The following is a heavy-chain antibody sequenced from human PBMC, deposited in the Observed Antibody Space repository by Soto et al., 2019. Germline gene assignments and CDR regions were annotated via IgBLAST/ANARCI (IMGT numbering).Heavy chain of an antibody. Sequence: QVQLQESGPGLLKPSQTLSLTCIVSGGSISSDDHYWSWIRQPPGKGLEWIGYIYHSGTTHSNPSLESRLFISLDTSKNQFSLQLTSVTAADTAVYYCAILRSRWNIDYWGQGTLVTVSS. D-gene: IGHD6-13*01. CDR3: AILRSRWNIDY. V-gene: IGHV4-30-4*01. CDR2: IYHSGTT. CDR1: GGSISSDDHY. J-gene: IGHJ4*02.